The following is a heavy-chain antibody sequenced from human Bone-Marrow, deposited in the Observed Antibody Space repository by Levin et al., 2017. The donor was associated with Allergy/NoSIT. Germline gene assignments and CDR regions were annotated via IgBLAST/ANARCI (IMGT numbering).Heavy chain of an antibody. J-gene: IGHJ4*02. CDR2: LYYSGNS. D-gene: IGHD6-19*01. Sequence: SQTLSLTCTVSGGSINSYYWAWIRQPPGNALEWIGYLYYSGNSNYNPSLKSRAIISIDTSKNQFSLRLNSVTAADTAVYYCARFRDGSGWYGIESWGQGTLVTVSS. CDR3: ARFRDGSGWYGIES. V-gene: IGHV4-59*01. CDR1: GGSINSYY.